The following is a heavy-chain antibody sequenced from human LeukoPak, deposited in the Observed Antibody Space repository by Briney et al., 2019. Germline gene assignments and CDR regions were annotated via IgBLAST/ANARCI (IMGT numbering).Heavy chain of an antibody. CDR2: INPSGGST. Sequence: ASVEVSCKASGYTFTSYYMHWVRQAPGQGLEWMGIINPSGGSTSYAQKFQGRVTMTRDTSTSTVYMELSSLGSEDTAVYYCARVIGCSGGSYYDAFDIWGQGTMVTVSS. CDR3: ARVIGCSGGSYYDAFDI. CDR1: GYTFTSYY. D-gene: IGHD2-15*01. V-gene: IGHV1-46*01. J-gene: IGHJ3*02.